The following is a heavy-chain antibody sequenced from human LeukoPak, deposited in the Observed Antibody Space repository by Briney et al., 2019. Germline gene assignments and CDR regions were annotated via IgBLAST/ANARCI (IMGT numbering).Heavy chain of an antibody. V-gene: IGHV1-69*13. J-gene: IGHJ6*02. CDR2: IIPIFGTA. CDR3: ARDPGGGDVNYYGMDV. CDR1: GGTFSSYA. D-gene: IGHD2-21*02. Sequence: SVKVSCKASGGTFSSYAISWVRQAPGQGLEWMGGIIPIFGTANYAQKFQGRVTITADESTSTAYMELSSLRSEDTAVYYCARDPGGGDVNYYGMDVWGQGTTVTVSS.